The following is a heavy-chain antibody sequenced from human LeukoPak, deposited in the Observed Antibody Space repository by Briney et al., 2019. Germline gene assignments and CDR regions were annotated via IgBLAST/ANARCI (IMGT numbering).Heavy chain of an antibody. J-gene: IGHJ4*02. V-gene: IGHV1-18*01. CDR1: GYTFTNYG. CDR3: ARDLVYYDSSGYYYPGTN. CDR2: ISAYNGNT. D-gene: IGHD3-22*01. Sequence: ASVKVSCKASGYTFTNYGISWVRQAPGQGLEWMGWISAYNGNTNYAQKLQGRVTMTTDTSTSTAYMGLRSLRSDDTAVYYCARDLVYYDSSGYYYPGTNWGQGTLVTVSS.